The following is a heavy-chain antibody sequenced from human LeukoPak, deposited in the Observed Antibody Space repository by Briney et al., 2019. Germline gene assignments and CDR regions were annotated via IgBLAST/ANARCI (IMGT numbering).Heavy chain of an antibody. Sequence: GASVKVSCKASGYTFTSYYMHWVRQVPGQGLEWMGIIDPSGGSTRYPQKFQGRVTMTGDTSTSTVYMELSSLRFEDTAVYYCARGSTYCSSISCPMINCDYWGRGTLVTVSS. V-gene: IGHV1-46*01. CDR2: IDPSGGST. J-gene: IGHJ4*02. CDR3: ARGSTYCSSISCPMINCDY. D-gene: IGHD2-2*01. CDR1: GYTFTSYY.